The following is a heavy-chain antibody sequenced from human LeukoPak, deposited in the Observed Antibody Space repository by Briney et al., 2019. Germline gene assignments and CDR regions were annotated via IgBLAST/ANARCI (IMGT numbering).Heavy chain of an antibody. Sequence: PGGSLRLSCAASGFTFSDYYMSWIRQAPGKGLEWVSAISGSGGSTYYADSVKGRFTISRDNSKNTLYLQMNSLRAEDTAVYYCAKDTRGGAYGAFDIWGQGTMVTVSS. CDR3: AKDTRGGAYGAFDI. D-gene: IGHD1-1*01. CDR1: GFTFSDYY. J-gene: IGHJ3*02. V-gene: IGHV3-23*01. CDR2: ISGSGGST.